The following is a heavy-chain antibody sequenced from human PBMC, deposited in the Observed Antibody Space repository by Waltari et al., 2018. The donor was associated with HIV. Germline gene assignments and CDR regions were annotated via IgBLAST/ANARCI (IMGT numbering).Heavy chain of an antibody. J-gene: IGHJ4*02. V-gene: IGHV1-2*06. CDR2: INPNSGGT. CDR1: GYTFTGHY. Sequence: QVQLAQSGAEVKKPGASVNVPCKASGYTFTGHYLSCVRPAPGQGLEWRGRINPNSGGTNYAQKFQGRVTMTRDTSISTAYMELSRLRSDDTAVYYCARGEGEWELLHDYWGQGTLVTVSS. D-gene: IGHD1-26*01. CDR3: ARGEGEWELLHDY.